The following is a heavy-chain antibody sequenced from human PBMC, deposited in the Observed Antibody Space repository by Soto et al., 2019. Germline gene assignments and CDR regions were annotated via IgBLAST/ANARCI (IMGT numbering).Heavy chain of an antibody. J-gene: IGHJ4*02. CDR2: IVVGSGNT. D-gene: IGHD3-10*01. CDR3: AAPSMVRGVILADY. Sequence: GASVKVSCKASGFTFTSSAVQWVLQARGQRLEWIGWIVVGSGNTNYAQKFQERVTITRDMSTSTAYMELSSLRSEDTAVYYCAAPSMVRGVILADYWGQGTLVTVSS. CDR1: GFTFTSSA. V-gene: IGHV1-58*01.